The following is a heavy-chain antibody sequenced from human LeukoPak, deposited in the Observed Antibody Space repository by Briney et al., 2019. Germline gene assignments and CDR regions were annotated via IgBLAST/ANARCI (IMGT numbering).Heavy chain of an antibody. CDR3: ARDYADYVGYFFFDY. D-gene: IGHD4-17*01. Sequence: GGSLRLSSAAAAFTFNNYAMNWVRQAQGKGMEWDSSISGGGENTYYADSAKGRFTISRDNSQNTLYLQMNSLRAEDTAVYYCARDYADYVGYFFFDYWGQGTLVTASS. V-gene: IGHV3-23*01. J-gene: IGHJ4*02. CDR1: AFTFNNYA. CDR2: ISGGGENT.